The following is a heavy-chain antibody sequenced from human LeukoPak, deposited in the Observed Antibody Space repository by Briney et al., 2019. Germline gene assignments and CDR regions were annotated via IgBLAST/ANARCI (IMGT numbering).Heavy chain of an antibody. V-gene: IGHV3-15*01. J-gene: IGHJ6*02. Sequence: PGGSLRLSCAASGFTFGNAWMSWVRQAPGKGLEWVGRIKSKTDGGTTDYAAPVKGRFTISRDNSKNTLYLQMNSLRAEDTAVYYCAKDRGYYGSGSHYYYYYGMDVWGQGTTVTVSS. D-gene: IGHD3-10*01. CDR2: IKSKTDGGTT. CDR1: GFTFGNAW. CDR3: AKDRGYYGSGSHYYYYYGMDV.